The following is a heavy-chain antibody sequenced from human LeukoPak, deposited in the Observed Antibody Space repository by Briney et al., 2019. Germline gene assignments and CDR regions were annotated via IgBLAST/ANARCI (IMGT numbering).Heavy chain of an antibody. CDR2: INSDGSST. CDR3: ARGFGYSSGWYVS. V-gene: IGHV3-74*01. J-gene: IGHJ4*02. CDR1: GFTFSSYW. Sequence: GGSLRLSCPASGFTFSSYWMHWVRQAPGKGLVWVSRINSDGSSTSYADSVKGRFTISRDNAKSTLYLQMNSLRAEDTAVYYCARGFGYSSGWYVSWGQGTLVTVSS. D-gene: IGHD6-19*01.